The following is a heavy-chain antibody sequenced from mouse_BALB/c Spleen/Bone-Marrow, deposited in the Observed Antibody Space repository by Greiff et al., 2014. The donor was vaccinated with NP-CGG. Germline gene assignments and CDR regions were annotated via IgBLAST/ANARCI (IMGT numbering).Heavy chain of an antibody. CDR1: GYTFTSSW. V-gene: IGHV1S130*01. J-gene: IGHJ2*01. D-gene: IGHD3-2*02. CDR3: ARSGFDY. Sequence: QVQLQQSGSVLVRPGASVKLSCKASGYTFTSSWMHWAKQRPGQGLEWIGEIHPNSGNTNYNEKFKGKATLTVDTSSSAAYVDLSSLTSEGSAVYCCARSGFDYWGQGTTLTVSS. CDR2: IHPNSGNT.